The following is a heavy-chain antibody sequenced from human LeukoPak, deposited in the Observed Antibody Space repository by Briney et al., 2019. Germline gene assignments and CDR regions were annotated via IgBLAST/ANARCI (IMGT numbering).Heavy chain of an antibody. CDR1: GGTFGSYA. V-gene: IGHV1-69*13. J-gene: IGHJ4*02. Sequence: GASVKVSCKASGGTFGSYAISWVRQAPGQGLEWMGGIIPIFGTANYAQKFQGRVTITADESTSTAYMELSSLRSEDTAVYYCARDGGYGSGSPEGAYFDYWGRGTLVTVSS. CDR2: IIPIFGTA. CDR3: ARDGGYGSGSPEGAYFDY. D-gene: IGHD3-10*01.